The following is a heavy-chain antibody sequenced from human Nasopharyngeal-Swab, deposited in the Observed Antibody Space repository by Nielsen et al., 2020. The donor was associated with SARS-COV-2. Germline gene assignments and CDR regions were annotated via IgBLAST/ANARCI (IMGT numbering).Heavy chain of an antibody. CDR3: ARHSSTTRGWFDP. V-gene: IGHV4-59*08. D-gene: IGHD5/OR15-5a*01. J-gene: IGHJ5*02. CDR2: IFYTGNT. CDR1: GGSINSYY. Sequence: SETLSLTCTVSGGSINSYYWSWIRQSPGEGLEWIGYIFYTGNTESNPSLKSRVTLSVDTSKTQFSLNLTSVTAADTAVYYCARHSSTTRGWFDPWGQGTLVTVSS.